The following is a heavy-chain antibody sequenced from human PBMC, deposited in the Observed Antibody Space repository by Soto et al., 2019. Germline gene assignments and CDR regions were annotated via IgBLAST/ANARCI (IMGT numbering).Heavy chain of an antibody. V-gene: IGHV3-7*01. CDR3: ARDTGSGGSFYFDY. CDR1: GFTFSSYG. J-gene: IGHJ4*02. Sequence: GGSLRLSWAASGFTFSSYGMHWVRQAPGKGLEWVGKIKQVGSEKYYVDSVKGRVAMSRDNAKNSLYLQMNSLRAEDTAVYYCARDTGSGGSFYFDYWGQGTLVTVSS. D-gene: IGHD1-26*01. CDR2: IKQVGSEK.